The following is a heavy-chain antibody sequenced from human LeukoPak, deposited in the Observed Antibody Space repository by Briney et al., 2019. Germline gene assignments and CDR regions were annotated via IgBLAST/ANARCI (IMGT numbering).Heavy chain of an antibody. V-gene: IGHV3-53*01. CDR2: IYSGGST. D-gene: IGHD6-13*01. CDR3: ARSPDLSSWFYYYYGMDV. J-gene: IGHJ6*02. Sequence: GGSLRLSCAASGFTVSSNYMSWVRQAPGKGLEWVSVIYSGGSTNYADSVKGRFTISRDNSKNTLYLQMNSLRAEDTAVYYCARSPDLSSWFYYYYGMDVWGQGTTVTVSS. CDR1: GFTVSSNY.